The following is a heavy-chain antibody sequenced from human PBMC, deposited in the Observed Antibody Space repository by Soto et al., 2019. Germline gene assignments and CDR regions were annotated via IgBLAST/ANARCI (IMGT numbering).Heavy chain of an antibody. CDR2: IIPMFGTA. D-gene: IGHD5-18*01. J-gene: IGHJ4*02. V-gene: IGHV1-69*12. Sequence: QVQLVQSGAEVKKPESSVKVSCKAPGGTFSTYAISWVRQAPGQGLEWMGGIIPMFGTANYARRFQDRATITADEATKTVYMELSSLRSEDTAVYFCASGIQLWLRRINNGYSGWGQGTLVTVSS. CDR3: ASGIQLWLRRINNGYSG. CDR1: GGTFSTYA.